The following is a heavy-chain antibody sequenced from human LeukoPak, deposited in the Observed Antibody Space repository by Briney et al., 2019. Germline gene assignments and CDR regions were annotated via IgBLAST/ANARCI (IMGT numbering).Heavy chain of an antibody. CDR2: ISYDGSNK. D-gene: IGHD3-16*02. Sequence: GGSLRLSCAASGFTFSSYAMHWVRQAPGKGLEWVAVISYDGSNKYYADSVKGRFTISRDNSKNTLYLQMNSLRAEDTAVYYCARGPYDYVWGSYRPFDYWGQGTLVTVSS. CDR1: GFTFSSYA. CDR3: ARGPYDYVWGSYRPFDY. J-gene: IGHJ4*02. V-gene: IGHV3-30-3*01.